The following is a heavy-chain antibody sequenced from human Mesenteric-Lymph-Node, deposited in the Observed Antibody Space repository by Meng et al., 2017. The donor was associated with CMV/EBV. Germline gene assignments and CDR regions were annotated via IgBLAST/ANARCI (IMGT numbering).Heavy chain of an antibody. J-gene: IGHJ6*02. Sequence: GESLKISCAASGFTFSDYYMSWIRQAPGKGLEWVSSISSSSSYIYYADSVKGRFTISRDNAKNSLYLQMNSLRAEDTAVYYCARGCSSTSCPTQIYYYYYGMDVWGQGTTVTVSS. V-gene: IGHV3-11*06. CDR3: ARGCSSTSCPTQIYYYYYGMDV. CDR2: ISSSSSYI. CDR1: GFTFSDYY. D-gene: IGHD2-2*01.